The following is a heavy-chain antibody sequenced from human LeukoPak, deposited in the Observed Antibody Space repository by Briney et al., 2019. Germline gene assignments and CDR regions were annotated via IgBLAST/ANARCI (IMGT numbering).Heavy chain of an antibody. J-gene: IGHJ6*02. CDR2: IWYDGSNK. CDR1: GFTFSSYS. Sequence: GSLRLSCAASGFTFSSYSMNWVRQAPGKGLEWVAVIWYDGSNKYYADSVKGRFTISRDNSKNTLYLQMNSLRAEDTAVYYCARDRHSSYYYGMDVWGQGTTVTVSS. V-gene: IGHV3-33*08. CDR3: ARDRHSSYYYGMDV.